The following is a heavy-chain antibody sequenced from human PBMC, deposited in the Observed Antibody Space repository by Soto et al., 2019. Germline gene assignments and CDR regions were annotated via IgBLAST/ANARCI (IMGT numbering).Heavy chain of an antibody. V-gene: IGHV5-10-1*01. D-gene: IGHD3-3*01. CDR1: GYSFTSYW. J-gene: IGHJ6*02. CDR3: AIQGRITIFGVVIPDPYYYGMDV. Sequence: GESLKISCKGSGYSFTSYWISWVRQMPGKGLEWMGRIDPSDSYTNYSPSFQGHVTISADKSISTAYLQWSSLKASDTAMYYCAIQGRITIFGVVIPDPYYYGMDVWGQGTTVTVSS. CDR2: IDPSDSYT.